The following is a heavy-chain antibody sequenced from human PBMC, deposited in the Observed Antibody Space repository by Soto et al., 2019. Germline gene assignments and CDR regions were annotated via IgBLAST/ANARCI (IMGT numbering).Heavy chain of an antibody. Sequence: EVQLVESGGGLVQPGRSLRLSCTGSGFTFGDYFMNWIRQAPGKGLEWVGFIRSESYGGTTEYAASVKGRVTISRDDSKSIAYLQINSLRTEDTAVYYCTRVGAGYISGMALWGQGTLVSVSS. CDR2: IRSESYGGTT. D-gene: IGHD3-10*01. J-gene: IGHJ4*02. V-gene: IGHV3-49*03. CDR3: TRVGAGYISGMAL. CDR1: GFTFGDYF.